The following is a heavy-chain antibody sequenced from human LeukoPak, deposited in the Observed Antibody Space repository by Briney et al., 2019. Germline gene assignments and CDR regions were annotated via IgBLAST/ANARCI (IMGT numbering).Heavy chain of an antibody. CDR2: ISAYNGNT. D-gene: IGHD5-18*01. J-gene: IGHJ6*02. CDR3: ARNVQLWLFDYYYYGMDV. CDR1: GYTFTSYG. Sequence: GASVTVSCTASGYTFTSYGISWVRQAPGQGLEWMGWISAYNGNTNYARKLQGRVTMTTDTSTSTAYMELRSLRSDDTAVYYCARNVQLWLFDYYYYGMDVWGQGTTVTVSS. V-gene: IGHV1-18*01.